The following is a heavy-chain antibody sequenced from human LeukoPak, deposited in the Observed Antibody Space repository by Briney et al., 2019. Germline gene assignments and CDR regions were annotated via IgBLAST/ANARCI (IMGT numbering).Heavy chain of an antibody. V-gene: IGHV4-39*01. CDR1: GFTFSSYA. CDR3: ARRPYYYDSSGYSGYFDY. D-gene: IGHD3-22*01. CDR2: IYYSGST. J-gene: IGHJ4*02. Sequence: GSLRLSCAASGFTFSSYAMSWVRQPPGKGLEWIGSIYYSGSTYYNPSLKSRVTISVDTSKNQFSLKLSSVTAADTAVYYCARRPYYYDSSGYSGYFDYWGQGTLVTVSS.